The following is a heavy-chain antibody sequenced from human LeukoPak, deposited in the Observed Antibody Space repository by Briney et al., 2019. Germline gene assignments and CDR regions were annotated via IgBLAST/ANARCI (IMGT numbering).Heavy chain of an antibody. V-gene: IGHV1-18*01. Sequence: ASVKVSCKASGYTFTSYGISWVRQAPGQGLEWMGWIGTNTDNTNSAQKFQGRLSMSTDTSASTAYMELRSLRSDDTAVYYCARNSGGFSGDGWFDPWGQGTLVTVSP. J-gene: IGHJ5*02. CDR1: GYTFTSYG. CDR3: ARNSGGFSGDGWFDP. CDR2: IGTNTDNT. D-gene: IGHD3-10*01.